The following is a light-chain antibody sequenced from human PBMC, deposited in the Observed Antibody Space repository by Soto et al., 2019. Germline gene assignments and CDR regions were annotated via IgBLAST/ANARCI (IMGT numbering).Light chain of an antibody. CDR3: KKHYTYKWK. CDR2: AAY. Sequence: DIQMTQSQSSLSASVGYIFPITFRTSQSISNYLNWYQQKLGKAHKIIVYAAYSLQTGVKSRFRGSGSGTDFTLTITSMQPEDFATYYCKKHYTYKWKFGKGNKVDIK. CDR1: QSISNY. J-gene: IGKJ1*01. V-gene: IGKV1-39*01.